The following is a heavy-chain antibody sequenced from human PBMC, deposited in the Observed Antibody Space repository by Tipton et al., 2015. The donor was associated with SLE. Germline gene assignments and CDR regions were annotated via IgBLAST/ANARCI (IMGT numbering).Heavy chain of an antibody. Sequence: TLSLTCPVSGDSITSGSYYWGWVRQPPGMGLEWIGSVYFSGSTYYNPSLSGRVTISVDTSKNQFSLKLSSVTAADTAVYYCAKEGGEPVDSYYYYMDVWGKGTTVTVSS. CDR2: VYFSGST. J-gene: IGHJ6*03. V-gene: IGHV4-39*07. D-gene: IGHD3-16*01. CDR1: GDSITSGSYY. CDR3: AKEGGEPVDSYYYYMDV.